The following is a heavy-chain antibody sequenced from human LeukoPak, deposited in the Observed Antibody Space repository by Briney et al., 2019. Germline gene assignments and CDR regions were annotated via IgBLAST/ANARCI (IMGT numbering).Heavy chain of an antibody. CDR1: DYSISSGYY. CDR2: IYHSGST. D-gene: IGHD3-16*02. CDR3: ARGGSLGELSAFDY. Sequence: SETLSLTCTVSDYSISSGYYWGWIRQPPGKGLEWIGSIYHSGSTYYNPSLKSRVTISVDTSKNQLSLKLSSVTAADTAVYYCARGGSLGELSAFDYWGQGTLVTVSS. J-gene: IGHJ4*02. V-gene: IGHV4-38-2*02.